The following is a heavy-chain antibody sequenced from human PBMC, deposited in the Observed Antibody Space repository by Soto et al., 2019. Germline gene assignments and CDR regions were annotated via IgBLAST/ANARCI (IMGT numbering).Heavy chain of an antibody. CDR1: GFTFSSYA. J-gene: IGHJ4*02. CDR2: ISGSGGST. CDR3: AKPRSAWYVFDY. Sequence: PGGSLRLSCVASGFTFSSYAMSWVRQAPGKGLEWVSAISGSGGSTNYADSVKGRFTISRDNSKNTLYVQMNSLRDEDTAVYYCAKPRSAWYVFDYWGQGTLVTVSS. D-gene: IGHD6-19*01. V-gene: IGHV3-23*01.